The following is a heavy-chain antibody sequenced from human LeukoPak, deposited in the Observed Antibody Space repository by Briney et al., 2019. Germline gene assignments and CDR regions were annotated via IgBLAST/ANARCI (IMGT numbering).Heavy chain of an antibody. CDR1: GFTFSSYG. CDR3: ARGGRHYCDFWSGYYLDY. Sequence: ESGGSLRLSCAASGFTFSSYGMHWVRQAPGKGXXXXXXXXYDGSNKYYXXXXKGRVTISXYNSKNTLYLQMNSLRAEDTAVYSCARGGRHYCDFWSGYYLDYWGQGTLVTVSS. V-gene: IGHV3-33*01. CDR2: XXYDGSNK. J-gene: IGHJ4*02. D-gene: IGHD3-3*01.